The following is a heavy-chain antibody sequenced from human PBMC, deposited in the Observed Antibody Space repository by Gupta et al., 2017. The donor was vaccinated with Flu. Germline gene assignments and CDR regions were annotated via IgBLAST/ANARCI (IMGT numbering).Heavy chain of an antibody. D-gene: IGHD2-15*01. J-gene: IGHJ4*02. Sequence: YWSWIRKTAGKGLEWIGRIHSSGRTPYSNSLKSRVTMSLDTSKNRLSLNLTSVTAADTAVYYCARDFRAVVGVSLPDHWGQGTLVTVSS. CDR1: Y. CDR3: ARDFRAVVGVSLPDH. V-gene: IGHV4-4*07. CDR2: IHSSGRT.